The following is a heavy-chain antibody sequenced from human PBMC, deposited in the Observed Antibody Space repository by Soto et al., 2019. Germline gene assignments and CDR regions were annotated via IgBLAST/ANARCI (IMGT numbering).Heavy chain of an antibody. CDR1: GFTFSDHY. D-gene: IGHD2-2*01. CDR3: ARFSRIYTRGLDY. J-gene: IGHJ4*02. Sequence: EVQLVESGGGLVQPGGSRRLSCAASGFTFSDHYMDWVRQAPGKWLDWVGRSRNKAYSYSTEYAASVKGSFTISRDESKTSLYLQMNSLNTEDTAVYYCARFSRIYTRGLDYWGQGTLVTVSS. CDR2: SRNKAYSYST. V-gene: IGHV3-72*01.